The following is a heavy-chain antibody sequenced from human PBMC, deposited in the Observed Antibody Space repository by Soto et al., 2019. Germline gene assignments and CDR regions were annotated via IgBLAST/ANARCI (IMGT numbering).Heavy chain of an antibody. Sequence: KVSCKASGNTVPNYAIHWVRQAPGQRLEWMGWINAGNGNTKYAQKFQGRVTITRDTSASTAYMELSSLRSEDTAVYYCARAVAVAADFDYWGQGTLVTAPQ. CDR2: INAGNGNT. CDR3: ARAVAVAADFDY. V-gene: IGHV1-3*01. CDR1: GNTVPNYA. D-gene: IGHD6-19*01. J-gene: IGHJ4*02.